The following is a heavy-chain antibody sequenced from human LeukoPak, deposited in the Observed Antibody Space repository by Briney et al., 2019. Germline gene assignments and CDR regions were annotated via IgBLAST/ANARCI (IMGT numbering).Heavy chain of an antibody. CDR2: ISSSSSYI. Sequence: GGSLRLSCAASGFTFSSYSMNWVRQAPGKGLEWVSSISSSSSYIYYADSVKGRFTISRDNAKNSLYLQMNSLRAEDTALYYCAKAPYYDFWSGYSLDVWGQGTTVTVSS. CDR1: GFTFSSYS. V-gene: IGHV3-21*04. D-gene: IGHD3-3*01. CDR3: AKAPYYDFWSGYSLDV. J-gene: IGHJ6*02.